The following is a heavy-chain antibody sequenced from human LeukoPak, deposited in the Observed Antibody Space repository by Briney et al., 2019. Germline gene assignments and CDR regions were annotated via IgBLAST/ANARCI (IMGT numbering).Heavy chain of an antibody. J-gene: IGHJ5*02. D-gene: IGHD6-13*01. CDR1: GYTFTGYY. V-gene: IGHV1-2*02. CDR2: INPNSGGT. CDR3: ARESSSSWYGNWFDP. Sequence: AASVKVSCKASGYTFTGYYMHWVRQAPGQGLEWMGWINPNSGGTNYAQKFQGRVTMTRDTSISTAYMELSRLRSDDTAVYYCARESSSSWYGNWFDPWGQGTLVTVSS.